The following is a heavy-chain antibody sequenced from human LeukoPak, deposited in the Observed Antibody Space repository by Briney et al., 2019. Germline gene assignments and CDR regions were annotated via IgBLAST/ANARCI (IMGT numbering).Heavy chain of an antibody. CDR3: AKDSPSGAMVTGYFDL. D-gene: IGHD4/OR15-4a*01. CDR2: ISGSGGST. Sequence: GGSLRLSCAASGFTFSSYAMSWVRQAPGKGLEWVSAISGSGGSTYCADSVKGRFTISRDNSKNTLYLQMNSLRAEDTAVYYCAKDSPSGAMVTGYFDLWGRGTLVTVSS. V-gene: IGHV3-23*01. J-gene: IGHJ2*01. CDR1: GFTFSSYA.